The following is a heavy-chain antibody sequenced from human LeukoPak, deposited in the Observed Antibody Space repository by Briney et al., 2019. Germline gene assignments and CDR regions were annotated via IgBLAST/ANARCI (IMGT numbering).Heavy chain of an antibody. D-gene: IGHD3-22*01. CDR3: ARELFHYDSNGYYPVH. CDR1: GFTFSNYA. CDR2: IASDGSDK. Sequence: PGGSLRLSCAASGFTFSNYAMSWVRQAPGKGLEWVAGIASDGSDKHYPDSVKGRPTIARDNSKNTVYLQMNSLIPEDTAVYFCARELFHYDSNGYYPVHWGQGTLVTVSS. J-gene: IGHJ4*02. V-gene: IGHV3-30-3*01.